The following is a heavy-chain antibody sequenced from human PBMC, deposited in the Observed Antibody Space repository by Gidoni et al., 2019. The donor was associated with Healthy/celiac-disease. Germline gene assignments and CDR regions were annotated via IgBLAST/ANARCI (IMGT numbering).Heavy chain of an antibody. CDR2: ISWNSGSI. CDR3: AKDTYCSGVSCYSVNHYYYGMDV. D-gene: IGHD2-15*01. J-gene: IGHJ6*02. V-gene: IGHV3-9*01. Sequence: EVQLVESGGGLVQPGRSLRLSCAAPGFTFDDYAMHWVRQAPGKGLEWVSGISWNSGSIGYADSVKGRFTISRDNAKNSLYLQMNSLRAEDTALYYCAKDTYCSGVSCYSVNHYYYGMDVWGQGTTVTVSS. CDR1: GFTFDDYA.